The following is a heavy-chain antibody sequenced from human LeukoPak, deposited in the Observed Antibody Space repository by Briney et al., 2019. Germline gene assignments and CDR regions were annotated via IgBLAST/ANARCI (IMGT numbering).Heavy chain of an antibody. Sequence: ASVKVSCKASGYTFTGYYMHWVRPAPGQGLEWMGIINPSGGSTSYAQKFQGRVTMTRDTSTSTVYMELSSLRSEDTAVYYCARTYSSSWYAYWDQGTLVTVSS. CDR3: ARTYSSSWYAY. V-gene: IGHV1-46*01. D-gene: IGHD6-13*01. CDR2: INPSGGST. CDR1: GYTFTGYY. J-gene: IGHJ4*02.